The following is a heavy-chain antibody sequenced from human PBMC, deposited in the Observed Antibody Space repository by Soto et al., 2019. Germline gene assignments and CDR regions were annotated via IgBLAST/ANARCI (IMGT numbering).Heavy chain of an antibody. Sequence: PSETLSLTCTVSGGSFSSYYWSWIRQPPGKGLEWIGYIYYSGSTNYNPSLKSRVTISLDTSKSQFSLKLSSVTAADTAVYYCARGYSGSYYASTHFDYWGQGTLVTVSS. CDR3: ARGYSGSYYASTHFDY. CDR1: GGSFSSYY. CDR2: IYYSGST. J-gene: IGHJ4*02. V-gene: IGHV4-59*08. D-gene: IGHD1-26*01.